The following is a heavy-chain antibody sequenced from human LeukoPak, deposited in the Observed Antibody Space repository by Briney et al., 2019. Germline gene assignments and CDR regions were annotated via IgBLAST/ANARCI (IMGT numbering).Heavy chain of an antibody. CDR1: GGTFSSYA. V-gene: IGHV1-69*13. CDR3: ARTYSGSYSPYFDY. D-gene: IGHD1-26*01. J-gene: IGHJ4*02. Sequence: ASVKVSCKASGGTFSSYAISWVRQAPGQGLEWMGGIIPIFGTANYAQKFQGRVTITADESTSTAYMELSSLRSEDTAVYYCARTYSGSYSPYFDYWGQGTLVTVSS. CDR2: IIPIFGTA.